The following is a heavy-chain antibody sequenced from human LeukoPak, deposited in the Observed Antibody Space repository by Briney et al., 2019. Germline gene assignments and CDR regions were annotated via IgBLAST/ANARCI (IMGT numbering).Heavy chain of an antibody. J-gene: IGHJ5*02. D-gene: IGHD3-16*01. CDR2: ISYDSYNK. Sequence: RSLRLSCAASGFTFGSYSTHWVRQAPGRGLEWVAVISYDSYNKWFAESVKGRFTISRDNSKNTLYLHMNSLRVEDTAVYYCTRVNTYYDVDGWFDPWGQGTLVTVSS. CDR3: TRVNTYYDVDGWFDP. V-gene: IGHV3-30-3*01. CDR1: GFTFGSYS.